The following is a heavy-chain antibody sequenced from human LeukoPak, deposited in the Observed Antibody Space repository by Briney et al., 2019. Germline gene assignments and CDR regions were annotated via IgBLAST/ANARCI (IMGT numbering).Heavy chain of an antibody. CDR2: ISSSSSYI. D-gene: IGHD6-19*01. J-gene: IGHJ4*02. V-gene: IGHV3-21*01. Sequence: GGSLRLSCAASGFTFSSYSMNWVRQAPGKGLEWVSSISSSSSYIYYADSVKGRFTISRGNAKNSLYLQMNSLRAEDTAVYYCARDRGSGWHTFDYWGQGTLVTVSS. CDR3: ARDRGSGWHTFDY. CDR1: GFTFSSYS.